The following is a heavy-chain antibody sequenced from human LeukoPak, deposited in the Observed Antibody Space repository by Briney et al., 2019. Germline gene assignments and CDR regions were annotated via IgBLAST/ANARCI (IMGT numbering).Heavy chain of an antibody. CDR2: ISGSGGST. CDR1: GFTFSSYA. J-gene: IGHJ4*02. D-gene: IGHD1-1*01. Sequence: PGGSLRLSCAASGFTFSSYAMSWVRQAPGKGLEWVSAISGSGGSTYYAGSVKGRFTISRDNSKNTLYLQMNSLRAEDTAVYYCAKRGGTTGTQAHLDYWGQGTLVTVSS. CDR3: AKRGGTTGTQAHLDY. V-gene: IGHV3-23*01.